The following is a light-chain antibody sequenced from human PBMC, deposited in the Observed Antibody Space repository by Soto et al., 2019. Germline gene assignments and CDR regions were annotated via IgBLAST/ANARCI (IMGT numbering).Light chain of an antibody. V-gene: IGLV1-40*01. CDR2: GNS. J-gene: IGLJ1*01. CDR3: QSYDSSLSGYV. CDR1: SSNIGAGYD. Sequence: QSVLTQPPSVSGAPGQRVTISCTGSSSNIGAGYDVHWYQQLPGTAPKLLLYGNSNRPSGVPDRFSGSKSGTSASLAITGLHAEDEADYCCQSYDSSLSGYVFGTGTKLTVL.